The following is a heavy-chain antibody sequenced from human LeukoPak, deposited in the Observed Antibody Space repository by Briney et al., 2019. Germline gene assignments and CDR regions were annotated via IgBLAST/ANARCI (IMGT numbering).Heavy chain of an antibody. CDR3: ARDLGPYGGSPGAS. CDR2: VATGGTGP. J-gene: IGHJ5*02. CDR1: GFTFSGYW. Sequence: GGSLRLSCAASGFTFSGYWMHWVRQAPGKGLVWVSRVATGGTGPSYADSVKGRFTISRDNAKNTLYLQMNSLSAEDTAVYFCARDLGPYGGSPGASWGQGTLVTVSS. D-gene: IGHD4-23*01. V-gene: IGHV3-74*01.